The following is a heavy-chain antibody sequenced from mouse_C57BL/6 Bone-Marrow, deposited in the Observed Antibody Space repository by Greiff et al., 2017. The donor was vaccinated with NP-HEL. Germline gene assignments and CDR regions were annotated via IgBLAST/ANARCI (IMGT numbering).Heavy chain of an antibody. V-gene: IGHV1-4*01. D-gene: IGHD2-1*01. CDR3: ATEGGNLPWFAY. CDR2: INPSSGYT. Sequence: QVQLQQSGAELARPGASVKMSCKASGYTFTSYTMHWVKQRPGQGLEWIGYINPSSGYTKYNQKFKDKATLTADKSSSTAYMQLSSLTSEDSAVYYCATEGGNLPWFAYWGQGTLVTVSA. CDR1: GYTFTSYT. J-gene: IGHJ3*01.